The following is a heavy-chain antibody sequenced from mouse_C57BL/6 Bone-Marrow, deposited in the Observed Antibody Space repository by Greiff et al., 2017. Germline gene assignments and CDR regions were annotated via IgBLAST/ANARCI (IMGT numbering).Heavy chain of an antibody. CDR1: GYTFTDYY. J-gene: IGHJ2*01. Sequence: VQLQQSGPVLVKPGASVKMSCKASGYTFTDYYMNWVKQSHGKSLEWIGVINPYNGVTSYNHEFNGKATLTVDKSSSTAYMELNSLTSEDSAVYYCARGRRFFDYWGQGTTLTVSS. CDR2: INPYNGVT. V-gene: IGHV1-19*01. CDR3: ARGRRFFDY.